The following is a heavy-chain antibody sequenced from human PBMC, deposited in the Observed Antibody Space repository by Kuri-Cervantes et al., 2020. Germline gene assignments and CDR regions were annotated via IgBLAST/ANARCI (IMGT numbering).Heavy chain of an antibody. Sequence: GGSLRLSCAASGFIFSSYTMHWVRQAPGKGLEWVAVMSNDGSIKNYADSVKGRFTISRDISKNTLYLQMNSLGAEDTAVYYCATIRAFSIWGQGTMVTVSS. J-gene: IGHJ3*02. D-gene: IGHD2-21*01. CDR2: MSNDGSIK. CDR1: GFIFSSYT. CDR3: ATIRAFSI. V-gene: IGHV3-30*04.